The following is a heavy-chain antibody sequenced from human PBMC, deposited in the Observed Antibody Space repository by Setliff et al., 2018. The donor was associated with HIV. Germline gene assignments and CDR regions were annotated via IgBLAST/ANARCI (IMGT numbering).Heavy chain of an antibody. J-gene: IGHJ4*02. CDR1: GGSINSDSYY. D-gene: IGHD6-13*01. Sequence: PSETLSLTCTVFGGSINSDSYYWTWIRQPAGKGLECIGHIHTSGSTNYNPSLKSLVTISIDTSNNQFSLKLRSATATDTALYYCARVSSSYYFLGAFDSWGQGTLVTVSS. CDR3: ARVSSSYYFLGAFDS. V-gene: IGHV4-61*09. CDR2: IHTSGST.